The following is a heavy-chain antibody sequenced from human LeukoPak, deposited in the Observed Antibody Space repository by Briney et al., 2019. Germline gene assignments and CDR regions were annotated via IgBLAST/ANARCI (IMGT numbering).Heavy chain of an antibody. CDR1: GYSFTSYW. CDR2: IYPGDSDT. V-gene: IGHV5-51*01. CDR3: ARHGMEGRITMARGDDYYYYGMDV. D-gene: IGHD3-10*01. Sequence: GESLKISCKGSGYSFTSYWIGWVRQMPGKGLEWMGIIYPGDSDTRYSPSFQGQVTISADKSISTAYLQWSSLKASDTAMYYCARHGMEGRITMARGDDYYYYGMDVWGQGTTVTVSS. J-gene: IGHJ6*02.